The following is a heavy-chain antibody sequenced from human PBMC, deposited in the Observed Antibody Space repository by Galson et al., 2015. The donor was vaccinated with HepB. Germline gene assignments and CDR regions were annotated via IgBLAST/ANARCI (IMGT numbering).Heavy chain of an antibody. J-gene: IGHJ4*02. CDR2: SYYSGTA. CDR3: ARGGIAAAGVPLRQ. Sequence: TLSLTCTVSGGSISSGDYYWTWIRQAPGKGLEWIGHSYYSGTAYYNPSLKSRVFISVDTSRNLFSLKLNSVTVADTAVYYCARGGIAAAGVPLRQWGQGTLVTVSS. V-gene: IGHV4-30-4*01. D-gene: IGHD6-13*01. CDR1: GGSISSGDYY.